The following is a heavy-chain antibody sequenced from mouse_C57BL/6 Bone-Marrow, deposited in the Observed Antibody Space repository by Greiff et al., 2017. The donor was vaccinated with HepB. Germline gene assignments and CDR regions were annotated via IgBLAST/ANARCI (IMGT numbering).Heavy chain of an antibody. CDR3: ARLGDGYYDWYFDV. J-gene: IGHJ1*03. D-gene: IGHD2-3*01. CDR1: GFTFSDYG. CDR2: ISNLAYSI. V-gene: IGHV5-15*04. Sequence: EVMLVESGGGLVQPGGSLKLSCAASGFTFSDYGMAWVRQAPRKGPEWVAFISNLAYSIYYADTVTGRFTISRENAKNTLYLEMSSLRSEDTAMYYCARLGDGYYDWYFDVWGTGTTVTVSS.